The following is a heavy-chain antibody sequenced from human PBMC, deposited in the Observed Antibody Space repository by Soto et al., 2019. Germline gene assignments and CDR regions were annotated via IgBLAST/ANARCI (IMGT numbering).Heavy chain of an antibody. CDR2: IYYSGST. D-gene: IGHD4-17*01. Sequence: QVQLQESGPGLVTPSETLSLTCTGSGGSISSYYWSWIRQPPGKGLEWIGYIYYSGSTNDNPSPKSRVTISVGTSKNQFSLKLSFVTAADTAVYYCARGKYGDRIDYWGQGTLVTVSS. CDR3: ARGKYGDRIDY. V-gene: IGHV4-59*01. J-gene: IGHJ4*02. CDR1: GGSISSYY.